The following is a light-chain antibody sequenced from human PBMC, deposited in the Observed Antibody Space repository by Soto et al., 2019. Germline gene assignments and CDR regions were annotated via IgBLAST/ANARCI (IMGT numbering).Light chain of an antibody. CDR3: QQRSQPFT. Sequence: EIVLTQSPATLSLSPGERATLSCRASQNVRTYLAWYQQKPGQAPRLLIYDASNRATGIPAMFTGSGSGTDFTLTISSLEPEDFAVYYCQQRSQPFTFGPGTKVDVK. J-gene: IGKJ3*01. CDR2: DAS. CDR1: QNVRTY. V-gene: IGKV3-11*01.